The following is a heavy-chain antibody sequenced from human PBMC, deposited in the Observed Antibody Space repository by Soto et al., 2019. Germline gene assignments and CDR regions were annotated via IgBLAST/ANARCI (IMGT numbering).Heavy chain of an antibody. D-gene: IGHD3-9*01. J-gene: IGHJ4*02. CDR2: VYYSGST. CDR1: GGSVSSSGDY. CDR3: GRLEGLATISYYFDY. V-gene: IGHV4-39*01. Sequence: SETLCLTCTVAGGSVSSSGDYWGWVRQPPGKGLEWIGSVYYSGSTYYNPSLESRVTISVDKSKNQSSLKLMTLSAADTAVYYCGRLEGLATISYYFDYWGQGTLVTVSS.